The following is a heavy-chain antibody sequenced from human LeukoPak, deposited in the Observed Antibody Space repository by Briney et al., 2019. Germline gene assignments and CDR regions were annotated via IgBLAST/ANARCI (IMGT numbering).Heavy chain of an antibody. V-gene: IGHV3-30*02. J-gene: IGHJ4*02. Sequence: GGSLRLPCAASGFTFSGSGMHWVRQAPGKGLEWVTFIRYDGSNKYHTDSVKGRFTISRDNSKNTLYLQMDSLRAEDTAVYYCARDYDFWSGYYSPTRGYFGYWGQGTLVTVSS. CDR3: ARDYDFWSGYYSPTRGYFGY. D-gene: IGHD3-3*01. CDR1: GFTFSGSG. CDR2: IRYDGSNK.